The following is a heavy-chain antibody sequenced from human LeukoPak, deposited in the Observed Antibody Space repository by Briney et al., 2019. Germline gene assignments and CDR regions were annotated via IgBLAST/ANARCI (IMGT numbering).Heavy chain of an antibody. Sequence: GGSLRLSCAASGFTFSSYAMSWVRQAPGKGLEWVSAISGSGGSTYYADSVKGRLTISRDNSKNTLYLQMNSLGAEDTAVYYCARAAAVCSSTSCYAHYWGQGTLVTVSS. J-gene: IGHJ4*02. D-gene: IGHD2-2*01. CDR2: ISGSGGST. CDR1: GFTFSSYA. V-gene: IGHV3-23*01. CDR3: ARAAAVCSSTSCYAHY.